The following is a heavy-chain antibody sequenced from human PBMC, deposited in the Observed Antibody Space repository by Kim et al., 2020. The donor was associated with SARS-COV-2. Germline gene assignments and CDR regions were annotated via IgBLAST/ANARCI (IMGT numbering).Heavy chain of an antibody. J-gene: IGHJ4*02. CDR3: ARRPWGFGESNLYYFDY. CDR1: GFTFSSYW. CDR2: IKQDGSEK. D-gene: IGHD3-10*01. Sequence: GGSLRLSCAASGFTFSSYWMSWVRQAPGKGLEWVANIKQDGSEKYYVDSVKGRFTISRDNAKNSLYLQMNSLRAEDTAVYYCARRPWGFGESNLYYFDYWGQGTLVTVSS. V-gene: IGHV3-7*05.